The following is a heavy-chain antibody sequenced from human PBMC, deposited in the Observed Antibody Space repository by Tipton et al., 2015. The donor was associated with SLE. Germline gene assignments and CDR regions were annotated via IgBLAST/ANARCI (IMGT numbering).Heavy chain of an antibody. V-gene: IGHV1-2*02. CDR2: INPNSGGT. J-gene: IGHJ4*02. D-gene: IGHD3-3*01. CDR3: ARGFLKPYYFDY. Sequence: QLVQSGAEVKKHGASVKVSCRASGYTFTDYYMHWVRQAPGKGLEWMGWINPNSGGTNYEQKFQGRVTMTRDTSISTAYMELSRLRSDDTAVYYCARGFLKPYYFDYWGQGTLVTVSS. CDR1: GYTFTDYY.